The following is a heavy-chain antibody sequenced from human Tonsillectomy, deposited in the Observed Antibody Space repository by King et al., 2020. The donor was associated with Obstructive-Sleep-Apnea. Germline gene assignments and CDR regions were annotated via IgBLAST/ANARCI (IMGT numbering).Heavy chain of an antibody. Sequence: VQLVESGGGVVRPGGSLRLSCAASGFPFDDYGMSGVRQAPGEWLELVAGINWYVGRTGDACSVMGRFTISRDNAKNSLYLQMNSLRAEDTALYHCARVMGHSGSYSAFQHWGQGTLVTVSS. V-gene: IGHV3-20*01. J-gene: IGHJ1*01. CDR1: GFPFDDYG. CDR2: INWYVGRT. CDR3: ARVMGHSGSYSAFQH. D-gene: IGHD1-26*01.